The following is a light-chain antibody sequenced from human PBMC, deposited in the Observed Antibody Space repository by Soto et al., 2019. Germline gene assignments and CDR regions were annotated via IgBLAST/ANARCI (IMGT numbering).Light chain of an antibody. J-gene: IGKJ4*01. CDR1: QSISGRY. CDR2: DAS. Sequence: PGERASLSCRASQSISGRYLAWYQQKPGQAPRLLIYDASSRATGILDRFSGSGSGTDFILTISRLEPEDFAVYYCQQYGSSPLTFGGGTKVEIK. V-gene: IGKV3-20*01. CDR3: QQYGSSPLT.